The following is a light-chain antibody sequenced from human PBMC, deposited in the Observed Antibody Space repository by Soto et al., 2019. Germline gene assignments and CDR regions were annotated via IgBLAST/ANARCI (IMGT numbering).Light chain of an antibody. J-gene: IGKJ5*01. CDR1: HSVSRTY. Sequence: EIVLTQSPGPLSLSPGGRATLSCRASHSVSRTYLAWYQQKPGQAPRLLIYGASDRATGTPDRFSGSGSGTDFTLTISRLEPEDSAVYYCQQFDDSATFGQGTRLEIK. V-gene: IGKV3-20*01. CDR3: QQFDDSAT. CDR2: GAS.